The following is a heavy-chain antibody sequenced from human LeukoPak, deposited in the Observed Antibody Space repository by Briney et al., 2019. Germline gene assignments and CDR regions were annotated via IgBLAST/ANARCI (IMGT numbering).Heavy chain of an antibody. Sequence: ASVKVSCKASGYTFTSYDINWVRQATGQGLEWMGWMNPNSGNTGYAQKFQGRVTMTRNTSISTAYMELSSLRSEDTAVYYCAKDGGTTMGFDYWGQGTLVTVSS. CDR1: GYTFTSYD. V-gene: IGHV1-8*01. CDR2: MNPNSGNT. D-gene: IGHD1-1*01. CDR3: AKDGGTTMGFDY. J-gene: IGHJ4*02.